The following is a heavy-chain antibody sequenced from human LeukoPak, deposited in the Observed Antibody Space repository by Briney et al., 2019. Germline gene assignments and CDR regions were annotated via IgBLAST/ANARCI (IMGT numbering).Heavy chain of an antibody. D-gene: IGHD3-22*01. V-gene: IGHV4-4*07. CDR1: GGSISSYY. CDR2: IYTSGST. Sequence: SETLSLTCTVSGGSISSYYWSWIRQPAGKGLEWIGRIYTSGSTNYNPSLKSRVTMSVDTSKNQFSLKLSSVTAADTAVYYCARVRDYYDSSGYYGGGFDYWGQGTLVTVSS. CDR3: ARVRDYYDSSGYYGGGFDY. J-gene: IGHJ4*02.